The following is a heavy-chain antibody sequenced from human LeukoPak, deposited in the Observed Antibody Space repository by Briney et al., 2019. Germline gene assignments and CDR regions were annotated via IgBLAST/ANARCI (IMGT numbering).Heavy chain of an antibody. Sequence: PSQTLSLTCTVSGGSISSGSYYWSWIRQHPGKGLEWIGYIYYSGSTYYNPSLKSRVTISVDASKNQFSLKLSSVTAADTAVYYCARRVIGPSYYFDYWGQGTLVTVSS. D-gene: IGHD2-21*01. CDR3: ARRVIGPSYYFDY. CDR2: IYYSGST. V-gene: IGHV4-31*03. CDR1: GGSISSGSYY. J-gene: IGHJ4*02.